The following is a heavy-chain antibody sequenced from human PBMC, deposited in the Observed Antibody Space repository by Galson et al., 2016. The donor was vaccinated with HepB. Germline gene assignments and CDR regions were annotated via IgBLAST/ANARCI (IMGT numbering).Heavy chain of an antibody. Sequence: SLRLSCAASGFNFGTYWVTWVRQAPGMGPEWVANINEDGSGKYYVDSVRGRFTVSRDNAKNSLYLQMNSLRADDTAVYYCARGSPVTGVAWGQGTLVTVSS. CDR1: GFNFGTYW. D-gene: IGHD4-17*01. V-gene: IGHV3-7*01. J-gene: IGHJ5*02. CDR2: INEDGSGK. CDR3: ARGSPVTGVA.